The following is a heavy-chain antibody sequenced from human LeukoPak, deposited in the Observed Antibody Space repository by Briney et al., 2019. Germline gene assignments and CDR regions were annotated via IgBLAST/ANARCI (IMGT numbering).Heavy chain of an antibody. D-gene: IGHD6-19*01. Sequence: SQTLSLTCTVSGGSISSGDYYWSWIRQPPGKGLEWIGYIYYSGSTYYNPSLKSRVTISVDTSKNQFSLKLSSVTAADTAVYYCARDSGYSSGWPFDYWGQGTLVTVSS. CDR2: IYYSGST. CDR1: GGSISSGDYY. J-gene: IGHJ4*02. CDR3: ARDSGYSSGWPFDY. V-gene: IGHV4-30-4*01.